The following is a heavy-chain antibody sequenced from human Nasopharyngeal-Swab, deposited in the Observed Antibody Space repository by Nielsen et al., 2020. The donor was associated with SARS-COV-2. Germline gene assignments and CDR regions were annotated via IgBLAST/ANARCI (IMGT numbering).Heavy chain of an antibody. Sequence: GESLKISCAASGFTFSSYAMSWVRQAPGKGLEWVSAISGSGGSTYYADSVKGRFTISRDNSKNTLYLQMNSLRAEDTAVYYCAKSRTSWYFDYWGQGTRVTVSS. D-gene: IGHD2-2*01. CDR2: ISGSGGST. CDR3: AKSRTSWYFDY. V-gene: IGHV3-23*01. CDR1: GFTFSSYA. J-gene: IGHJ4*02.